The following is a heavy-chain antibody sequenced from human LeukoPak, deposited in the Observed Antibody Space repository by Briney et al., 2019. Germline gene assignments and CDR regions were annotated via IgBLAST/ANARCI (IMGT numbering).Heavy chain of an antibody. V-gene: IGHV3-30-3*01. J-gene: IGHJ1*01. CDR3: ARDRGSSSSGVRGYFQH. CDR1: GFTFSSYA. CDR2: ISYDGSNK. D-gene: IGHD6-6*01. Sequence: GRSLRLSCAVSGFTFSSYAMHWVRQAPGKGLEWVAVISYDGSNKYYADSVKGRFTISRDNSKNTLYLQMNSLRAEDTAVYYCARDRGSSSSGVRGYFQHWGQGTLVTVSS.